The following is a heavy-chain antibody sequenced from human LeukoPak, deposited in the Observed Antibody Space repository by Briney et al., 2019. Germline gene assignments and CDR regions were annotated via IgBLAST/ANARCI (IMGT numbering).Heavy chain of an antibody. J-gene: IGHJ4*02. V-gene: IGHV4-34*01. D-gene: IGHD6-13*01. CDR3: ARGRYSSSWYDKEGHGY. Sequence: SETLSLTCAVYGGSFSGYYWGWIRQPPGKGLEWIGEINHSGSTNYNPSLKSRVTISVDTSKNQFSLKLSSVTAADTAVYYCARGRYSSSWYDKEGHGYWGQGTLVTVSS. CDR1: GGSFSGYY. CDR2: INHSGST.